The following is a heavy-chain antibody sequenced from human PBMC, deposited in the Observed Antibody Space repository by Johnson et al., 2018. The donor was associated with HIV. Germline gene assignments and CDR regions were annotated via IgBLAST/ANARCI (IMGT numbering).Heavy chain of an antibody. CDR3: AKGGFTIFGVPDAFDV. CDR2: VVGSGAST. J-gene: IGHJ3*01. CDR1: GFPFNNYA. D-gene: IGHD3-3*01. Sequence: VQLVESGGGLVQPGGSLRLSCAASGFPFNNYAITWVRQAPGKGLEWVSGVVGSGASTYYADSVKGRFTISRDNSKNTLYLQMNSLRAEDTAVYYCAKGGFTIFGVPDAFDVWGQGTMVTVSS. V-gene: IGHV3-23*04.